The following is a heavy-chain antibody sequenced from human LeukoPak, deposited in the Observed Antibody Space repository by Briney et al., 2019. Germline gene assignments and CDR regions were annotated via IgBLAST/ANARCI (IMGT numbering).Heavy chain of an antibody. D-gene: IGHD1-7*01. V-gene: IGHV1-2*02. CDR2: LNPNSGGT. CDR1: AYTFIVYF. J-gene: IGHJ3*02. CDR3: ASEKWGNYAGAFHI. Sequence: GASVKLTCKASAYTFIVYFIHWVRQAPGQGLEWLGWLNPNSGGTNYAQNSQGGGTTTSDTAMTRDTSITTVYMELNGLTSDDTAVYLCASEKWGNYAGAFHIWGQGTMVTVSS.